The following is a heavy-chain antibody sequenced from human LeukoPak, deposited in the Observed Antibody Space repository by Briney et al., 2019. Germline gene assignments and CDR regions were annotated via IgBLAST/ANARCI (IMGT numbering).Heavy chain of an antibody. V-gene: IGHV4-59*12. Sequence: SETLSLTCTVSGGSISSYYWSWIRQPPGKGLEWIGYIYSSGSTNYNPSLKSRVAMSVDTSKNQFSLKLSSVTAADAAVYYCARNRGSTVITDQYYYYYMDVWGKGTTVTVSS. J-gene: IGHJ6*03. CDR2: IYSSGST. CDR1: GGSISSYY. CDR3: ARNRGSTVITDQYYYYYMDV. D-gene: IGHD4-11*01.